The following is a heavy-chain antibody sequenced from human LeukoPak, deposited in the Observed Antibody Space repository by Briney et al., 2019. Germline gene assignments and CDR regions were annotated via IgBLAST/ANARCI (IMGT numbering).Heavy chain of an antibody. D-gene: IGHD3-10*02. CDR2: ISSSSSYI. V-gene: IGHV3-21*01. CDR1: GFTFSSYS. Sequence: GGSLRLSCAASGFTFSSYSMNWVRQAPGKGLEWVSSISSSSSYIYYADSVKGRFTISRDNAKNTLYLQMNSLRAEDTAVYYCAELGITTIGGVWGKGTTVTISS. CDR3: AELGITTIGGV. J-gene: IGHJ6*04.